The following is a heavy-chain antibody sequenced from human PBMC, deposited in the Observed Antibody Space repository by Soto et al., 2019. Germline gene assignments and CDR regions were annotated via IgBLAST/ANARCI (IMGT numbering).Heavy chain of an antibody. Sequence: GGSLRLSCAASGFTFSNAWMSWVRQAPGKGLEWVGHIKSKTDGGTTDYAAPVKGRFTISRDDSKNTLYLQMNSLKTEDTAVYYCTTPDYDILTGYPPLYGMDVWGQGTTVTVSS. D-gene: IGHD3-9*01. CDR3: TTPDYDILTGYPPLYGMDV. J-gene: IGHJ6*02. V-gene: IGHV3-15*01. CDR2: IKSKTDGGTT. CDR1: GFTFSNAW.